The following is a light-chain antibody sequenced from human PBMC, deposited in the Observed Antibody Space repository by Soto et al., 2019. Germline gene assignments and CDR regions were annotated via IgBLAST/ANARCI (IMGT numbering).Light chain of an antibody. J-gene: IGKJ1*01. Sequence: DIQLTQSPFTLSSSVGDRVTITCRASQSINRWLAWYQQKPGKAPKLLIHDVSNLESGVSARFSGSGSGTDFTPTIISLLPAEHSTYYCQQYDTISQWTFGQGTKVDNK. V-gene: IGKV1-5*01. CDR1: QSINRW. CDR2: DVS. CDR3: QQYDTISQWT.